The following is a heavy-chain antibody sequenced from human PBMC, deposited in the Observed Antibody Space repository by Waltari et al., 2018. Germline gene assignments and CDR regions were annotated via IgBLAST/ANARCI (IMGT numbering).Heavy chain of an antibody. CDR2: ISGSGGTT. V-gene: IGHV3-23*01. CDR1: GFALRTYA. Sequence: EVELLESGGDLVQRGGSLRLSCVASGFALRTYAMSWGRQSPGKGLEWVSSISGSGGTTDYAESVKGRFTVSRDNSRNTLYLQLRSLGTEDTAVYYCAKGRESSVWFLYHYYFMDVWGRGTTVTVSS. D-gene: IGHD6-19*01. J-gene: IGHJ6*03. CDR3: AKGRESSVWFLYHYYFMDV.